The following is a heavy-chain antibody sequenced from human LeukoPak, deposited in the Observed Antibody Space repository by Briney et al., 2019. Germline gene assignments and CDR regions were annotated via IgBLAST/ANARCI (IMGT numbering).Heavy chain of an antibody. CDR2: INWNTGET. CDR1: GFTFDNYA. J-gene: IGHJ4*02. V-gene: IGHV3-9*01. Sequence: PGGSLRLSCAASGFTFDNYAMHWVRQVPGKGLEWVSSINWNTGETDYAHSVRGRFTISRDNTKNSLYLQMDSLRGDDTAFYYCATNGGGNSGYGNFDSWGQGILVTVSS. CDR3: ATNGGGNSGYGNFDS. D-gene: IGHD5-12*01.